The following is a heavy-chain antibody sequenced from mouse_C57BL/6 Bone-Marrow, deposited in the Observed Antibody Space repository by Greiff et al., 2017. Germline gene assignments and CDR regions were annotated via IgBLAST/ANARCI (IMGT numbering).Heavy chain of an antibody. CDR1: EYEFPSHD. CDR2: INSDGGST. J-gene: IGHJ2*01. V-gene: IGHV5-2*01. CDR3: ARHYGNYGGVNYFDY. Sequence: EVMLVESGGGLVQPGESLKLSCESNEYEFPSHDMSWVRKTPEKRLELVAAINSDGGSTYYPDTMERRFIISRDNTKKTLYLQMSSLRSEDTALYYCARHYGNYGGVNYFDYWGQGTTLTVSS. D-gene: IGHD2-1*01.